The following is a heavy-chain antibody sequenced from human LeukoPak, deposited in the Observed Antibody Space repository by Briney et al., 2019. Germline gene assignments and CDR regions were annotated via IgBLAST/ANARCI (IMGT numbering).Heavy chain of an antibody. CDR3: ATDGAGFDT. Sequence: PGGALRLSCAASGFTFSSYAMSWVRQAPGKGLEWLSYINIGGTNTHYADSVKGRFTIYRDNAKKSLYLEMNNLRAEDTAVCYCATDGAGFDTWGQGVLVTVSS. CDR1: GFTFSSYA. CDR2: INIGGTNT. V-gene: IGHV3-48*04. J-gene: IGHJ5*02.